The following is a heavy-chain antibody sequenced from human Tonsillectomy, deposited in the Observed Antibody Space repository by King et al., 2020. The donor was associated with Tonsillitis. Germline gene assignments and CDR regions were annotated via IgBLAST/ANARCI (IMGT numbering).Heavy chain of an antibody. CDR3: ARGGPSYGSGSYYLHDAFDI. J-gene: IGHJ3*02. CDR1: GGSISSYY. Sequence: QLQESGPGLVKPSETLSLTCTVSGGSISSYYWSWIRQPPGKGLEWIGYIYYSGSTNYNPSLKSRVTISVDTSKNQFSLKLSTVTAADTAVYYCARGGPSYGSGSYYLHDAFDIWGQGTMVTVSS. D-gene: IGHD3-10*01. V-gene: IGHV4-59*08. CDR2: IYYSGST.